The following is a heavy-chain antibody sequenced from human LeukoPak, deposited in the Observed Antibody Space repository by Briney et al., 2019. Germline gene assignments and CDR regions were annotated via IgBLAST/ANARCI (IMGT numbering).Heavy chain of an antibody. Sequence: GGSLRLSCAASGFTFSSYWMHWVRQAPGKGLVWVSRFNSDGSSTSYADSVKGRFTISRDNAKNTLYLQMNSLRAEDTAVYYCATLDVEMATFSDYWGQGTLVTVSS. D-gene: IGHD5-24*01. CDR3: ATLDVEMATFSDY. J-gene: IGHJ4*02. V-gene: IGHV3-74*01. CDR1: GFTFSSYW. CDR2: FNSDGSST.